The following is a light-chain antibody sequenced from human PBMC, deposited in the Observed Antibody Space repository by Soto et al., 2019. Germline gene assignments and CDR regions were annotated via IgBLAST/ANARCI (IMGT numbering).Light chain of an antibody. CDR1: QTASSSY. Sequence: EIVLTQSPGTLSLSPGERATLSCRASQTASSSYLAWYQQKPGQAPRLLIYGASTRATGIPDRFSGSGSGIDFTLSISRLEPEDFAVYYCQHYGSSLWTFGQGTKVEIK. V-gene: IGKV3-20*01. CDR2: GAS. J-gene: IGKJ1*01. CDR3: QHYGSSLWT.